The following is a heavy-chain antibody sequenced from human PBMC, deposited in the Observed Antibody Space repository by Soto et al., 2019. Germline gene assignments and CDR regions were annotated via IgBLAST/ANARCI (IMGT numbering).Heavy chain of an antibody. V-gene: IGHV4-59*12. Sequence: SDTLSLSCTLSGHFINSYYWRWLRPPQGTGLEWIVLIYYSWSTFYNPSLKSRVTLSVDTSKKYFSLKLSSVTAADTAVYYCAREDTTVLTSGRNDNYYGLDVWGQGTTVT. CDR3: AREDTTVLTSGRNDNYYGLDV. D-gene: IGHD4-17*01. CDR1: GHFINSYY. CDR2: IYYSWST. J-gene: IGHJ6*02.